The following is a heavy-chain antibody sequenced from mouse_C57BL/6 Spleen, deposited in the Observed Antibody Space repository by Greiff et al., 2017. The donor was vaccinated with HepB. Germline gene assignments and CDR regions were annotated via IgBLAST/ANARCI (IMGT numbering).Heavy chain of an antibody. D-gene: IGHD1-1*01. CDR2: ISSGGSYT. V-gene: IGHV5-6*02. Sequence: DVHLVESGGDLVKPGGSLKLSCAASGFTFSSYGMSWVRQTPDKRLEWVATISSGGSYTYYPDSVKGRFTISRDNAKNTLYLQMSSLKSEDTAMYYCARRGFTTVVAYFDYWGQGTTLTVSS. CDR3: ARRGFTTVVAYFDY. CDR1: GFTFSSYG. J-gene: IGHJ2*01.